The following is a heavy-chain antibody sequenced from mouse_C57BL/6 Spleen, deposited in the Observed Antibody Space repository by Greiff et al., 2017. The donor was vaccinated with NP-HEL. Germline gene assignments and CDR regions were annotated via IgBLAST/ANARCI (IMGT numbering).Heavy chain of an antibody. CDR3: ARSITTVVATDY. Sequence: QVRLQQPGAELVRPGSSVKLSCKASGYTFTSYWMDWVKQRPGQGLEWIGNIYPSDSETHYNQKFKDKATLTVDKSSSTAYMQLSSLTSEDSAVYYCARSITTVVATDYWGQGTTLTVSS. J-gene: IGHJ2*01. CDR2: IYPSDSET. V-gene: IGHV1-61*01. D-gene: IGHD1-1*01. CDR1: GYTFTSYW.